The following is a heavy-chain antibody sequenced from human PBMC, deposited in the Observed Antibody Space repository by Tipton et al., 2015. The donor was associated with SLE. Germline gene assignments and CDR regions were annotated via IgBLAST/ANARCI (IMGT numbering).Heavy chain of an antibody. J-gene: IGHJ3*02. CDR2: IYHTGST. CDR3: ARDYYGSGFDAFDI. V-gene: IGHV4-59*01. CDR1: GGSITNKY. D-gene: IGHD3-10*01. Sequence: TLSLTCSVSGGSITNKYWSWIRQPPKQGLEWIGWIYHTGSTDYNPSLKSRVTISVDTSKNQFSLRLSSVTAADTAVYYCARDYYGSGFDAFDIWGQGTMVTVSS.